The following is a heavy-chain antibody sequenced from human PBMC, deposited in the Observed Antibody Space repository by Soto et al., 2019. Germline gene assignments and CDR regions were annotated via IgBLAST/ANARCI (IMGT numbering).Heavy chain of an antibody. CDR2: VFSSVSA. V-gene: IGHV4-4*07. J-gene: IGHJ4*02. Sequence: SETLSLTCIVSGVSVTSYTCSWVRQPANKGLEWIGRVFSSVSATYNPSLKSRVSISMDTAENRISLKLDSVTDADAGVYFCARDGMTTGDTWGPGTLVTVSS. D-gene: IGHD2-21*02. CDR1: GVSVTSYT. CDR3: ARDGMTTGDT.